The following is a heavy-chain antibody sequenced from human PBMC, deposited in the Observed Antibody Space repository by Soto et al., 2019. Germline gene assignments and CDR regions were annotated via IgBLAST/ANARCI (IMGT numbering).Heavy chain of an antibody. J-gene: IGHJ4*02. D-gene: IGHD6-13*01. CDR2: IKQDGSQK. CDR3: ARIGYSSSSLDY. CDR1: GFTFSNHW. Sequence: GGSLRLSCAPSGFTFSNHWMTRVRQAPGKGLEWVANIKQDGSQKYYVDSVKGRSTISRDNAKNSLYLQINSLRAEDTAFYYCARIGYSSSSLDYWGQGTLVTVSS. V-gene: IGHV3-7*03.